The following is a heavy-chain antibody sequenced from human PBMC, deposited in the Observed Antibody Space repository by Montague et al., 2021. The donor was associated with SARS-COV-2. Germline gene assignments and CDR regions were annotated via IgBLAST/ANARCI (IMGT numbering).Heavy chain of an antibody. Sequence: SETLSLTCSVSGGSIGSYYWSWLRQPPGKGLEWIGHIHHSGSNNYNPSFKSRVTISIGTPKNQFSLKLSSVTAADTAVYYCARSLDPSWCYYLAYWGQGTLVTVSS. D-gene: IGHD3-10*01. CDR1: GGSIGSYY. CDR2: IHHSGSN. V-gene: IGHV4-59*01. CDR3: ARSLDPSWCYYLAY. J-gene: IGHJ4*02.